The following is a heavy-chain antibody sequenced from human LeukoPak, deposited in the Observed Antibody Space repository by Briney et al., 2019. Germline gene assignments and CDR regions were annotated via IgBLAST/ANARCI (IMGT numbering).Heavy chain of an antibody. D-gene: IGHD6-19*01. CDR3: ARGGSSGWYFGYYYYGMDV. Sequence: SVTLSLTCAVYGGSFSGYYWSWIRQPPGKGLEWIGEINHSGSTNYNPSLKSRVTISVDTSKNQFSLKLSSVTAADTAVYYCARGGSSGWYFGYYYYGMDVWGQGTTVTVSS. V-gene: IGHV4-34*01. J-gene: IGHJ6*02. CDR1: GGSFSGYY. CDR2: INHSGST.